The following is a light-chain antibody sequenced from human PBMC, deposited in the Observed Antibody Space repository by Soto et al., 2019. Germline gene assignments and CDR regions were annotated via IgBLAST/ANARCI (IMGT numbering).Light chain of an antibody. CDR2: DAS. J-gene: IGKJ4*01. CDR3: QHRRNWPLT. V-gene: IGKV3-11*01. Sequence: EIVLTQSPGTLSLSPGETATLSCRASQSVNNQLAWYQQKPGQAPRLLIYDASTRATGIPARISGSGSGADFTPTISSLEPEDFAVYYCQHRRNWPLTFGGGTKVEIK. CDR1: QSVNNQ.